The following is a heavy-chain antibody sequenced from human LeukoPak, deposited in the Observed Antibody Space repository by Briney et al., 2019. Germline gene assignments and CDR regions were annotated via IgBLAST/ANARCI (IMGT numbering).Heavy chain of an antibody. V-gene: IGHV3-74*01. Sequence: GGSLRLSCAASGFTFSSYWMHWVRQAPGKGLVWVSRINSDGSSTSYADSVKGRFTISRDNAKNTLYLQMNSLRAEDTAVYYCARGRGWLQFGYFDYWGQGTLVTVSS. D-gene: IGHD5-24*01. CDR1: GFTFSSYW. J-gene: IGHJ4*02. CDR2: INSDGSST. CDR3: ARGRGWLQFGYFDY.